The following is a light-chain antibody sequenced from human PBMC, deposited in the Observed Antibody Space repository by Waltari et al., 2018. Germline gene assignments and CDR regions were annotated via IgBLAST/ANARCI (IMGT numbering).Light chain of an antibody. CDR1: SSDVGKYNL. Sequence: QSALTQPASVSGSPGQSITISCTGTSSDVGKYNLVSWYQQHPGQAPKLMIYEGSQRPSAVSDRFCGLESRTPVSLTFSVLHAEAVPDYYACSYPGRATAVFGCGTKLSVL. J-gene: IGLJ2*01. V-gene: IGLV2-23*01. CDR2: EGS. CDR3: CSYPGRATAV.